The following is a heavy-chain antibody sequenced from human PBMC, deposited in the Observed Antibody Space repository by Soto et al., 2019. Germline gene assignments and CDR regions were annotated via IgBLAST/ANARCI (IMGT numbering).Heavy chain of an antibody. D-gene: IGHD6-19*01. J-gene: IGHJ4*02. Sequence: EVQLLESGGNSVQPGGSLRLSCAASGFTFRNYAMTWVRQAPGRGLEWVSLISGSADSTFYADSLKGRFTISRDNSKSTLYLKVNRLRAEDSAIYYCARVYSSGWYLGYYFDYWGQGTLVTVSS. CDR1: GFTFRNYA. CDR2: ISGSADST. CDR3: ARVYSSGWYLGYYFDY. V-gene: IGHV3-23*01.